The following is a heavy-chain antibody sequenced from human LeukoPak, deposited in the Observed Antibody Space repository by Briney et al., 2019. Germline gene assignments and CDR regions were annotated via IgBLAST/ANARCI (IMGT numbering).Heavy chain of an antibody. D-gene: IGHD2-15*01. CDR2: INTNTGNP. CDR3: AREFCSGGNCYSHFDY. V-gene: IGHV7-4-1*02. J-gene: IGHJ4*02. CDR1: GYTFTNYA. Sequence: ASVKVSCKTFGYTFTNYAMNWVRQAPGQGLEWMGWINTNTGNPTYAQGFTGRFVFSLDTSVSTAYLQISNLKAEDTAVYYCAREFCSGGNCYSHFDYWGQGTLVTVSS.